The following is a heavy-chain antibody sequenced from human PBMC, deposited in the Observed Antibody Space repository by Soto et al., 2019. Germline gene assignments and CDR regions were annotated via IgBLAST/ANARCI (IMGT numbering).Heavy chain of an antibody. V-gene: IGHV4-30-2*01. CDR3: ARGSTCSSTSCYSYNWFDP. CDR2: IYHSGST. Sequence: SETLSLTCTVSGGSISSGGYSWSWIRQPPGKGLEWIGYIYHSGSTYYNPSLKSRVTISVDRSKNQFSLKLSSVTAADTAVYYCARGSTCSSTSCYSYNWFDPWGQGTLVTVSS. J-gene: IGHJ5*02. CDR1: GGSISSGGYS. D-gene: IGHD2-2*01.